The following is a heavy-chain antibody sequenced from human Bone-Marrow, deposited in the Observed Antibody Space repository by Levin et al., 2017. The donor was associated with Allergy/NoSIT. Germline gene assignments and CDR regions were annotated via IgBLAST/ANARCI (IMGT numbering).Heavy chain of an antibody. J-gene: IGHJ6*02. CDR2: ISYDGSNK. V-gene: IGHV3-30*18. CDR1: GFTFSSYG. CDR3: AKGCPDSSGWKHRPYGMDV. D-gene: IGHD6-19*01. Sequence: PGESLKISCAASGFTFSSYGMHWVRQAPGKGLEWVAVISYDGSNKYYADSVKGRFTISRDNSKNTLYLQMNSLRAEDTAVYYCAKGCPDSSGWKHRPYGMDVWGQGTTVTVSS.